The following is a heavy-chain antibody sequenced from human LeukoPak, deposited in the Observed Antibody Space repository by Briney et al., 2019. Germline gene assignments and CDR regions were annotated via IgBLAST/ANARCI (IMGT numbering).Heavy chain of an antibody. CDR1: GGSISSYY. D-gene: IGHD3-22*01. Sequence: SETLSLTCTVSGGSISSYYWSWIRQPPGEGLEWIGYIYYSGSTNYNPSLKSRVTISVDTSKNQFSLKLSSVTAADTAVYYCARQDYDTSFDYWGQGTLVTVSS. J-gene: IGHJ4*02. V-gene: IGHV4-59*08. CDR3: ARQDYDTSFDY. CDR2: IYYSGST.